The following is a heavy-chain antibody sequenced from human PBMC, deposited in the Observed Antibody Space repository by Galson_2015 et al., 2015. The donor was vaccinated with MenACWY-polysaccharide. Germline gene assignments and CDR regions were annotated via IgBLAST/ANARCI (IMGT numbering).Heavy chain of an antibody. CDR3: ARDALRGYCSGGSCPPDYYGMDV. CDR1: GFTFSNAW. CDR2: IYSGGST. D-gene: IGHD2-15*01. V-gene: IGHV3-66*01. Sequence: SLRLSCAASGFTFSNAWMSWVRQAPGKGLEWVSVIYSGGSTYSADSVKGRFTISRDNSKNTLYLQMNSLRAEDTAVYYCARDALRGYCSGGSCPPDYYGMDVWGQGTTVTVSS. J-gene: IGHJ6*02.